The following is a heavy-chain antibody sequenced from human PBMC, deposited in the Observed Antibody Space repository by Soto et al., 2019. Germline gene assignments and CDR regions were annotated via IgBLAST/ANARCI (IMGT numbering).Heavy chain of an antibody. Sequence: SETLSLTCTVSGGSISSNSYYWGWIRQPPGKGLEWIGTIYYSGSTFYNPSLKSRVTLSVDTSKNQFSLRLSSVTDADTAVYYGARRHLRTSCYDYWGQGNLVTVS. CDR3: ARRHLRTSCYDY. CDR2: IYYSGST. V-gene: IGHV4-39*01. CDR1: GGSISSNSYY. D-gene: IGHD2-2*01. J-gene: IGHJ4*02.